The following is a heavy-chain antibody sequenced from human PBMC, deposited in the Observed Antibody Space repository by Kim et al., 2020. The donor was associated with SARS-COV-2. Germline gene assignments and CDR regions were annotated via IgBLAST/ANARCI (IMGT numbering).Heavy chain of an antibody. Sequence: SPSFQGHVTISADKSISTAYLQWSSLKASDTAMYYCARRYSSSWYWWFDPWGQGTLVTVSS. CDR3: ARRYSSSWYWWFDP. V-gene: IGHV5-10-1*01. D-gene: IGHD6-13*01. J-gene: IGHJ5*02.